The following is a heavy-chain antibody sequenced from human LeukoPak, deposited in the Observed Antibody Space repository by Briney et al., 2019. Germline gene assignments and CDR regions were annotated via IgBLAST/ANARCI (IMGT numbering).Heavy chain of an antibody. V-gene: IGHV4-30-2*01. Sequence: PSQTLSLTCAVSGGSISSGPYSWGWIRRAPGKGLEWIGYIYHSGSTYYNPSLKTRVTMSIDRSKNQFSLKLSSVTAADTAVYYCARDSAFNPRYYYGMDVWGQGTTVTVSS. J-gene: IGHJ6*02. D-gene: IGHD2/OR15-2a*01. CDR2: IYHSGST. CDR1: GGSISSGPYS. CDR3: ARDSAFNPRYYYGMDV.